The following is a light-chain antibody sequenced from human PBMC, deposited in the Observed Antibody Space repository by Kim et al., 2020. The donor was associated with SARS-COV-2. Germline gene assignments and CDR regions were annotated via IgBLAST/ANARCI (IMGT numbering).Light chain of an antibody. Sequence: SVKLTCTLSSGPSSYAIAWHQQQPEKGPRYLMKLNSDGSHSKGDGIPDRFSGSSSGAGRYLTISSLQSEDEADYYCQTWGTGTWVFGGGTKVTVL. CDR2: LNSDGSH. CDR3: QTWGTGTWV. V-gene: IGLV4-69*01. CDR1: SGPSSYA. J-gene: IGLJ3*02.